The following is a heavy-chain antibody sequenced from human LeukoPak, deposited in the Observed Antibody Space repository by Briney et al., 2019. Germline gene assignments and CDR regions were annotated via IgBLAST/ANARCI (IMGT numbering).Heavy chain of an antibody. CDR1: GFTFSSHA. J-gene: IGHJ4*02. D-gene: IGHD6-13*01. V-gene: IGHV3-23*01. Sequence: GGSLRLSCATSGFTFSSHAMSWVRQAPGKGLEWVSAISGSGGSTYYADSVKGRFTISRDNSKNTLYLQMNSLRAEDTAVYYCAKDLGSWVFDYWGQGTLVTVSS. CDR2: ISGSGGST. CDR3: AKDLGSWVFDY.